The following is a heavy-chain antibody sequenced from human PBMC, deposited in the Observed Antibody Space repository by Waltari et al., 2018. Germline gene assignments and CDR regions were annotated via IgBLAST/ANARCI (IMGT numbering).Heavy chain of an antibody. CDR2: INASSGGT. Sequence: QVQLVQSGAEVKKPGASVKVSCKASGYTFTGYYMHWVRQAPGQGLEWMGRINASSGGTSYAQKFQGRVTMTRDTSISTAYMELGRLRSDDTAVYYCAREAYYDSSGYYSGWGQGTLVTVSS. CDR1: GYTFTGYY. V-gene: IGHV1-2*06. CDR3: AREAYYDSSGYYSG. D-gene: IGHD3-22*01. J-gene: IGHJ4*02.